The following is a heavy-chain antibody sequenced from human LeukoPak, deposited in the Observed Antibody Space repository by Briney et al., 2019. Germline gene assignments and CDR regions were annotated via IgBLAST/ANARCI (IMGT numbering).Heavy chain of an antibody. CDR3: ARETSQKGAHYMDV. CDR1: GYTFTSYD. Sequence: ASVKVSCKASGYTFTSYDINWVRQATGQGLEWMGWMNPNSGNTGYAQKFQGRVTITRNTSISTAYMELRSLRSDDTAVYYCARETSQKGAHYMDVWGKGTTVTISS. D-gene: IGHD3-16*01. V-gene: IGHV1-8*03. J-gene: IGHJ6*03. CDR2: MNPNSGNT.